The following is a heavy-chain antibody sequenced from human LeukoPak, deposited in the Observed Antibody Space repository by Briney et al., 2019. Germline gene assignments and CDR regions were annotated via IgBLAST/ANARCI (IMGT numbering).Heavy chain of an antibody. CDR2: INHSGST. V-gene: IGHV4-34*01. CDR3: ARGGRFRPGTTDY. Sequence: PSETLSLTCTVYGGSFSGYYWSWLRQPPGKGLEWIGEINHSGSTNYNPSLKSRVTISVDTSKNQFSLKPSSVTAADTAVYYCARGGRFRPGTTDYWGQGTLVTVSS. J-gene: IGHJ4*02. CDR1: GGSFSGYY. D-gene: IGHD1-1*01.